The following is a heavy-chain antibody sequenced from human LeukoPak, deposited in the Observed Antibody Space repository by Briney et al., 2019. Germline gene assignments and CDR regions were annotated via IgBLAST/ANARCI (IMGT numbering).Heavy chain of an antibody. V-gene: IGHV4-34*01. J-gene: IGHJ4*02. CDR3: ARGRFFDY. D-gene: IGHD3-3*01. CDR2: INHSGST. Sequence: SETLSLTCTVYGESFSGYYWRWLRQPPGKGLEWIGEINHSGSTNYNPSLKSRVTISVDTSKNQFSLKLISVTAADTAVYYCARGRFFDYWGQGTLVTVSS. CDR1: GESFSGYY.